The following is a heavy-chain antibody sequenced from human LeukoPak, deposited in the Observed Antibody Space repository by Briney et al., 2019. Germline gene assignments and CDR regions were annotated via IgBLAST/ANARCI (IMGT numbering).Heavy chain of an antibody. D-gene: IGHD5-12*01. Sequence: GGSLRLSCAASGFTFSSYWMHWVRQAPGKGLVWVSRINSDGSSTSYADSVKGRFTISRDNAKNTLYLEMNSLRAEDTAVYYCARGGYSGYNFDYWGQGTLVTVSS. V-gene: IGHV3-74*01. CDR2: INSDGSST. J-gene: IGHJ4*02. CDR3: ARGGYSGYNFDY. CDR1: GFTFSSYW.